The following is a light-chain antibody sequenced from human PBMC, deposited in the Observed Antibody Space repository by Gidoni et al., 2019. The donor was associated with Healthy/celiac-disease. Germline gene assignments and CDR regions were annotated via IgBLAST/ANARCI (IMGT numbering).Light chain of an antibody. CDR1: QSVSSSY. CDR3: QQYGSSPGGT. J-gene: IGKJ2*02. V-gene: IGKV3-20*01. Sequence: EIVLTQSPGTLSLSPGERATPSCRASQSVSSSYLAWYQQKPGQAPRLLIYGASSRATGIPDRFSGSGSGTDFTLTISRLEPEDFAVYYCQQYGSSPGGTFXQXTKLXIK. CDR2: GAS.